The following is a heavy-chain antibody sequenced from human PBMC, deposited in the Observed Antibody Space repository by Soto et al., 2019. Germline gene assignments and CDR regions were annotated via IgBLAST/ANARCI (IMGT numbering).Heavy chain of an antibody. J-gene: IGHJ6*02. V-gene: IGHV5-10-1*01. CDR2: IDPSDSYT. CDR3: ARHYVRVGATLGYYYYGTDV. CDR1: GHSFTSDW. Sequence: GESLKISCKGSGHSFTSDWISWVRQMPGKGLEWLGRIDPSDSYTNYSPSFQCHVAISADKSISTAYLQWSSLKASDTAMYYCARHYVRVGATLGYYYYGTDVWGQGTTVTVSS. D-gene: IGHD1-26*01.